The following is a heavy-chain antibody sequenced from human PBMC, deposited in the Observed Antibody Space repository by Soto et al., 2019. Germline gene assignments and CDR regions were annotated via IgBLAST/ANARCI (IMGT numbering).Heavy chain of an antibody. V-gene: IGHV3-33*01. CDR2: IWYDGSKK. J-gene: IGHJ6*02. D-gene: IGHD6-13*01. CDR3: ARDPIHIAAPAHDYYYGMDV. Sequence: QVQLVESGGGVVQPGRSLRLSCAASGFTFSSYGMHWVRQAPGKGLVWVAVIWYDGSKKYYADSVKGRFTSSKDNSKNRLYQQMNSLRAEDTAVYYCARDPIHIAAPAHDYYYGMDVWGQGTTVTVSS. CDR1: GFTFSSYG.